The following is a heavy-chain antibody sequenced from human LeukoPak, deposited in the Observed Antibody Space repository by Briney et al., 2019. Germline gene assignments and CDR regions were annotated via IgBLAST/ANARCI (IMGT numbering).Heavy chain of an antibody. Sequence: PSETLSLTCTVSGGPISSGSYYWSWIRQPAGKGLEWIGRIYTSGSTNYNPSLKSRVTISVDTSKNQFSLKLSSVTAADTAVYYCARARTYSSLLEWFDYWGQGTLVTVSS. CDR3: ARARTYSSLLEWFDY. V-gene: IGHV4-61*02. CDR1: GGPISSGSYY. CDR2: IYTSGST. D-gene: IGHD3-3*01. J-gene: IGHJ4*02.